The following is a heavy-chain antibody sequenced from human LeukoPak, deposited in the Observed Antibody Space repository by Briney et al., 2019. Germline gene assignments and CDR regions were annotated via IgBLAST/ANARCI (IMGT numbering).Heavy chain of an antibody. J-gene: IGHJ5*02. CDR1: GGSISSYY. CDR2: IYTSGST. Sequence: AETLSLTCTVSGGSISSYYWSWIRQPAGKGLEWIGRIYTSGSTNYNPSLKSRVTMSVDTSKNQFSLKLSSVTAADTAVYYCARDFWGDRDNRFDPWGQGTLVTVSS. D-gene: IGHD2-21*01. V-gene: IGHV4-4*07. CDR3: ARDFWGDRDNRFDP.